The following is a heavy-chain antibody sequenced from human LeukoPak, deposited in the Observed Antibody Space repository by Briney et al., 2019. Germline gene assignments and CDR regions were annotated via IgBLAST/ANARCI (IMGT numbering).Heavy chain of an antibody. V-gene: IGHV4-59*01. CDR2: IYYSGST. J-gene: IGHJ4*02. Sequence: SETLSLTCTVSGGSLSSYYWSWIRQPPGKGLEWIGYIYYSGSTNYNPSLKSRVTISVGTSKNQFSLKLSSVTAADTAVYYCASAVTMIDYFDYWGQGTLVTVSS. D-gene: IGHD3-22*01. CDR3: ASAVTMIDYFDY. CDR1: GGSLSSYY.